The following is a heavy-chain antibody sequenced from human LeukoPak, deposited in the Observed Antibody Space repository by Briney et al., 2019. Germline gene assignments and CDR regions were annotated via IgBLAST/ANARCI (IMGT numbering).Heavy chain of an antibody. D-gene: IGHD5-24*01. J-gene: IGHJ4*02. CDR1: GFTSSSYW. CDR2: IQQGGSAK. Sequence: GGSLRLSCAASGFTSSSYWMSWVRQAPGKGLEWVANIQQGGSAKYYVDSVKGRFTISRDDAKNSLYLQMDSLRAEDTAVYFCARICGDGSTFEYWGRGTLVTVSS. CDR3: ARICGDGSTFEY. V-gene: IGHV3-7*01.